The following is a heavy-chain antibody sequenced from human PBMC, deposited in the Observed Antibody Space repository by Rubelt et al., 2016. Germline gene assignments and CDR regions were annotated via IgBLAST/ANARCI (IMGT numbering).Heavy chain of an antibody. Sequence: IHWVRQAPGQSLEWMGWINPDNGQTKYSQKFQGRVTITRDTSASTVYMELSSLRSEDTAVYYCAREGWSKLFDYWGQGTLVTVSS. V-gene: IGHV1-3*01. D-gene: IGHD6-19*01. CDR2: INPDNGQT. CDR3: AREGWSKLFDY. J-gene: IGHJ4*02.